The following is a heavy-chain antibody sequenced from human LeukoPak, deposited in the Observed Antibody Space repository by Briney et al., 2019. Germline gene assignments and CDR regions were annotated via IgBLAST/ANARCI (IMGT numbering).Heavy chain of an antibody. CDR2: VYYPGST. Sequence: SETLSLTCSVSGVSISSGGNYWGWLRHPPGKGLEWIAYVYYPGSTYYNPSLKSQVTISVDTSKHQFALDLTSVPAADTAVYYCARDRSSSWFYTWGRGALVSVPS. CDR3: ARDRSSSWFYT. V-gene: IGHV4-31*01. CDR1: GVSISSGGNY. J-gene: IGHJ5*02. D-gene: IGHD6-13*01.